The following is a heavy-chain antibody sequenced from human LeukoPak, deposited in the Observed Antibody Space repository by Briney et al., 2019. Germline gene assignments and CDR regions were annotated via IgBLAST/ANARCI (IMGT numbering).Heavy chain of an antibody. J-gene: IGHJ4*02. CDR2: INHNGGT. Sequence: SETLSLTCAVYGGSFSGYFWSWIRQPPGKGLEWIGDINHNGGTNYNPSLKSRVTISVDTSKNQFSLKLSSVTAADTAVYYCARGLGELSPWGQGTLVTVSS. CDR1: GGSFSGYF. V-gene: IGHV4-34*01. CDR3: ARGLGELSP. D-gene: IGHD3-16*02.